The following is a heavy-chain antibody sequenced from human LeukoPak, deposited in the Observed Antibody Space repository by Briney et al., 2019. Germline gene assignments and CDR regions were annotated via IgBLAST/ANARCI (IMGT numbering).Heavy chain of an antibody. CDR2: IYYSGST. D-gene: IGHD3-22*01. CDR3: ARVYDSSGYYFDY. J-gene: IGHJ4*02. Sequence: SETLSLTCTVAGGSISSYYWSWIRQPPGKGLEWIGYIYYSGSTNYNPSLKSRVTISVDTYKNQFYLSLSSVPDADTDVYYCARVYDSSGYYFDYWGQGTLVTVSS. CDR1: GGSISSYY. V-gene: IGHV4-59*01.